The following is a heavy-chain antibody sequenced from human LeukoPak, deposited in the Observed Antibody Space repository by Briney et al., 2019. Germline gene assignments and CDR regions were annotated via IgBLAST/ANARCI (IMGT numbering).Heavy chain of an antibody. CDR1: GFTFSSYA. D-gene: IGHD6-19*01. V-gene: IGHV3-23*01. CDR2: ISGSGGST. Sequence: GGSLRLSCAASGFTFSSYAMSWVRQAPGKGLEWVSAISGSGGSTYYADSVKGRFTISRDNSKNTLYLQMNSLRAEDTAVYYCAKDAVAGTRYYYYYYMDVWGKGTTVTVSS. J-gene: IGHJ6*03. CDR3: AKDAVAGTRYYYYYYMDV.